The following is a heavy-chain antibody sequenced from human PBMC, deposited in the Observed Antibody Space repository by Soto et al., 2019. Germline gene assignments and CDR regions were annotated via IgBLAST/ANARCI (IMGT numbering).Heavy chain of an antibody. D-gene: IGHD6-13*01. CDR1: GFTLSSYW. CDR3: ARIAAAGTSWYYYYGMDV. CDR2: IKQDGSEK. J-gene: IGHJ6*02. Sequence: PGGSLRLSCAASGFTLSSYWMSWVRQAPGKGLEWVANIKQDGSEKYYVDSVKGRFTISRDNAKNSLYLQMNSLRAEDTAVYYCARIAAAGTSWYYYYGMDVWGQGTTVTVSS. V-gene: IGHV3-7*03.